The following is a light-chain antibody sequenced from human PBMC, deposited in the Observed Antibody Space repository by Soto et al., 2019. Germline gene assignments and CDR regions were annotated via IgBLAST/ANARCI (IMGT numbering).Light chain of an antibody. J-gene: IGKJ3*01. CDR3: HQRSNWPLT. Sequence: EIELTQSPGTLSLSPGESATITCRASQGIGRYLAWFQQKPGQAPRLLIYDASSRATGIPARFSGSGSGTDFTLTISSLEPEDFSVYYRHQRSNWPLTFGPGTKVEIK. CDR2: DAS. CDR1: QGIGRY. V-gene: IGKV3-11*01.